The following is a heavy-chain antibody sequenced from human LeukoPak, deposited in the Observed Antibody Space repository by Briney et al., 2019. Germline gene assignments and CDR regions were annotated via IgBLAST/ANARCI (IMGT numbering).Heavy chain of an antibody. D-gene: IGHD3-9*01. Sequence: SETLSLTCAVYGGSFSGYYWSWIREPPGKGLEWIGEINHSGSTNYNPSLKSRVTISVDTSKNQFSLKLSSVTAADTAVYYCARGVHSGILTGYGFDYWGQGTLVTVSS. CDR1: GGSFSGYY. CDR2: INHSGST. J-gene: IGHJ4*02. CDR3: ARGVHSGILTGYGFDY. V-gene: IGHV4-34*01.